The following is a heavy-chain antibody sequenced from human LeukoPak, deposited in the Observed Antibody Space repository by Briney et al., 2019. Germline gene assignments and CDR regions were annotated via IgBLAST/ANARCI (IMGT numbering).Heavy chain of an antibody. CDR2: FDPEDGET. CDR3: ARDDTSYYDILTGYSVSGFDY. D-gene: IGHD3-9*01. CDR1: GYTLTELS. Sequence: ASVKVSCKVSGYTLTELSMHWVRQAPGKGLEWMGGFDPEDGETIYAQKLQGRVTMTTDTSTSTAYMELRSLRSDDTAVYYCARDDTSYYDILTGYSVSGFDYWGQGTLVTVSS. V-gene: IGHV1-24*01. J-gene: IGHJ4*02.